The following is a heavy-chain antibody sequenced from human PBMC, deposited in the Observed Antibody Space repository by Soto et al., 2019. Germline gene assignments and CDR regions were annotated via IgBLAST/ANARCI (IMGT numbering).Heavy chain of an antibody. J-gene: IGHJ6*02. V-gene: IGHV5-51*01. CDR1: GYSFTSYW. CDR3: ARGIYGSGSYTPYYYGMDV. CDR2: IYPGDSDT. D-gene: IGHD3-10*01. Sequence: GESLKISCKGSGYSFTSYWIGWVRQMPGKGLEWMGIIYPGDSDTRYSPSFQGQCTISADKSISTAYLQWSSLKASDTAMYYCARGIYGSGSYTPYYYGMDVWGQGTTVTVSS.